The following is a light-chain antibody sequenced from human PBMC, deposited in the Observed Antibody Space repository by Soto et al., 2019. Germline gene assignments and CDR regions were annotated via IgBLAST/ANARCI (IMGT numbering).Light chain of an antibody. V-gene: IGKV3-11*01. CDR1: QSVWTY. CDR3: QQRNNWPRST. CDR2: DAS. Sequence: EIVLTQSPATLSLYPGERATLSCRASQSVWTYLAWYQQKRGQAPRLLMYDASNRASGVPARFSGSGSGTDFTLTISSLEPEEFAVYYCQQRNNWPRSTFGQGTRLEIK. J-gene: IGKJ5*01.